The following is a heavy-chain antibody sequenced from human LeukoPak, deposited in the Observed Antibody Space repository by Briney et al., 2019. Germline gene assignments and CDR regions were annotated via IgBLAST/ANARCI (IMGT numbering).Heavy chain of an antibody. D-gene: IGHD6-13*01. CDR3: ARGSSSSSWDFDY. CDR2: INPKSGDT. CDR1: GYTFTGYY. Sequence: ASVKVSCKASGYTFTGYYVHWVRQAPGQGLEWMGWINPKSGDTKYAQRFQGRVTMTRDTSINTAYMELSRLRSDDTAVSYCARGSSSSSWDFDYWGQGTLVTVSS. V-gene: IGHV1-2*02. J-gene: IGHJ4*02.